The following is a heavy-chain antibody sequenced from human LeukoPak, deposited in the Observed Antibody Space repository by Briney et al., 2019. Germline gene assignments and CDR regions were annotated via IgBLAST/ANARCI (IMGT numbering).Heavy chain of an antibody. CDR3: AKDGGRDYDILTGYYIASFFDY. V-gene: IGHV3-23*01. CDR2: ISGSGGST. Sequence: GGSLRLSCAASGFTFSSYAMSWVRQAPGKGLEWVSAISGSGGSTYHADSVKGRFTISRDNSKNTLYLQMNSLRAEDTAVYYCAKDGGRDYDILTGYYIASFFDYWGQGTLVTVSS. J-gene: IGHJ4*02. CDR1: GFTFSSYA. D-gene: IGHD3-9*01.